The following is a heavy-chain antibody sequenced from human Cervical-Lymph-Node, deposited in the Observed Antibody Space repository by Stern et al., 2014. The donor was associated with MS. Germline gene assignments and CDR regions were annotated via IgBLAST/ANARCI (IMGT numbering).Heavy chain of an antibody. Sequence: VQLVESGPGLVKPSQTLSLTCTVSGAYISTVGYYWSWIRQHPGKGLEWIAYISYIGSTYYNPSLKSRVSISADTSKNQFSLNLTSVTAADTALYYCARSDRLWGSFDYWGQGTLVAVSS. J-gene: IGHJ4*02. CDR2: ISYIGST. CDR1: GAYISTVGYY. D-gene: IGHD3-16*01. V-gene: IGHV4-31*03. CDR3: ARSDRLWGSFDY.